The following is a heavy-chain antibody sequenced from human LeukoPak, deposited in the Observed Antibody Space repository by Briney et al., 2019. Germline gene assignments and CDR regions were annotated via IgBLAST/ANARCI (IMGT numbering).Heavy chain of an antibody. CDR1: GGSLSSGDFH. CDR2: IYHSGST. CDR3: ASQLPGIAADDYYFDY. D-gene: IGHD6-13*01. J-gene: IGHJ4*02. V-gene: IGHV4-30-2*01. Sequence: SETLSLTCTVSGGSLSSGDFHWTWIRQPPGKGLEWIGNIYHSGSTYYNPSLKSRVTISVDRSKNQFSLKLSSVTAADTAVYYCASQLPGIAADDYYFDYWGQGTLVTVSS.